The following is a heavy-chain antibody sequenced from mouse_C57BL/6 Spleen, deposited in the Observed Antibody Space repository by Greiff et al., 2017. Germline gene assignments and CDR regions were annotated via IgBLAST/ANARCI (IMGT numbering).Heavy chain of an antibody. D-gene: IGHD2-5*01. CDR3: ARSGYSIYFAY. CDR2: IDPSDSET. V-gene: IGHV1-52*01. Sequence: QVQLQQPGAELVRPGSSVKLSCKASGYTFTSYWMHWVKQRPIQGLEWIGNIDPSDSETHYNQKFKDKATLTVDKSSSTAYMQLSSLTSADSAVYYCARSGYSIYFAYWGQGTLVTVSA. CDR1: GYTFTSYW. J-gene: IGHJ3*01.